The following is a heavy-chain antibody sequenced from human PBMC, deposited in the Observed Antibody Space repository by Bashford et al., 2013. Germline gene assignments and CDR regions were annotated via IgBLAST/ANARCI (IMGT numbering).Heavy chain of an antibody. CDR2: IIPIFGTA. V-gene: IGHV1-69*13. J-gene: IGHJ6*02. CDR1: GYTFTSYG. D-gene: IGHD6-13*01. Sequence: VASVKVSCKASGYTFTSYGISWVRQAPGQGLEWMGGIIPIFGTANYAQKFQGRVTITADESTSTAYMELSSLRSEDTAVYYCARGSAARVTVWGQGTTVTVSS. CDR3: ARGSAARVTV.